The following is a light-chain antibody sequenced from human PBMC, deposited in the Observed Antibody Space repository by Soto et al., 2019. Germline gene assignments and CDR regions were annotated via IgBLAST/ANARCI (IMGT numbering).Light chain of an antibody. Sequence: QSALTQPASVSGSPGQSITISCTGTSSDVGTYNLVSWYQQHPGNAPRLMIYEGSKRPSGVSNRFSGSKSGITASLTISGLQAEDEADFYCAAWDDSLNGWVFGGGTKLTVL. CDR1: SSDVGTYNL. J-gene: IGLJ3*02. CDR2: EGS. CDR3: AAWDDSLNGWV. V-gene: IGLV2-23*01.